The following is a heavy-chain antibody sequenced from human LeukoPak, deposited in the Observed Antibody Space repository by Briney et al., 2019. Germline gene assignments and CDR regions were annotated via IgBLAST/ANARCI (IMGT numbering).Heavy chain of an antibody. J-gene: IGHJ4*02. CDR2: TRYDESRT. CDR1: GFIFRNYG. CDR3: TKGYDTVGYYSSDY. D-gene: IGHD3-22*01. Sequence: GGSLRLSCAASGFIFRNYGMHWVRQAPGKGLEWLAFTRYDESRTYYADSVKGRFTISRDSSKNTLYLQMNSLRAADTALYYCTKGYDTVGYYSSDYWGQGTLVTVSS. V-gene: IGHV3-30*02.